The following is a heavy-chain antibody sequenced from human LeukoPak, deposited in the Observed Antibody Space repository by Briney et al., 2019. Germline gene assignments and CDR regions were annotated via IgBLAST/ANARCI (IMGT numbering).Heavy chain of an antibody. D-gene: IGHD4-23*01. J-gene: IGHJ4*02. V-gene: IGHV3-23*01. Sequence: GGSLRLSCAATGFTFSSYAMSWVRQAPGKGLEWVSGISGSGGSTYYADSVKGRFTISRDNSKNTVYLQMNSLRADDTAVYYCAKDPGYGGNSGIDYWGQGTLVTVSS. CDR2: ISGSGGST. CDR1: GFTFSSYA. CDR3: AKDPGYGGNSGIDY.